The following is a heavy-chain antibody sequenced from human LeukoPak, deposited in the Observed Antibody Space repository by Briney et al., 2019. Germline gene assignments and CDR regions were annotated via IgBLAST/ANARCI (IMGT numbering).Heavy chain of an antibody. J-gene: IGHJ5*02. CDR2: IYYSGST. CDR1: VYSINTYY. CDR3: ARSEGVYYGSGSSGSYYPHWFDP. Sequence: PSETLSLTCTISVYSINTYYWSWIRQPPGKGLEWIGYIYYSGSTKYNPSLQSRVTTSLDTSKKQFSLKLNSVTAADTAVYYCARSEGVYYGSGSSGSYYPHWFDPWGQGILVTVTS. D-gene: IGHD3-10*01. V-gene: IGHV4-59*01.